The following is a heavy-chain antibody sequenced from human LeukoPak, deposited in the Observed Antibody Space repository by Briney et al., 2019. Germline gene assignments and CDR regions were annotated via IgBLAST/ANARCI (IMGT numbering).Heavy chain of an antibody. CDR2: MYLSGTT. D-gene: IGHD4-17*01. Sequence: PSETLSLTCVVSTYSISSGYSWGWIRQPPGKGLEWIGSMYLSGTTYYNPSLKSRVTISVDKSENQFSLKVNFVTAADTALYFCAKTDYGHYSGFEVWGQGIMVTVSS. V-gene: IGHV4-38-2*01. J-gene: IGHJ3*01. CDR1: TYSISSGYS. CDR3: AKTDYGHYSGFEV.